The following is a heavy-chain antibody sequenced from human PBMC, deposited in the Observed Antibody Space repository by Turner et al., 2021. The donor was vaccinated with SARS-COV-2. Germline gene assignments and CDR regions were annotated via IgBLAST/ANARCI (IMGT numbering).Heavy chain of an antibody. J-gene: IGHJ5*02. CDR3: AMYFGYCSSTSCLLNWFDP. Sequence: DVQMVQSGDEGKKPGACLRSSCKGAGYSFTSYWISCVRDMRGKGLEWMGSKVPSDSYTNCSPSFQSHVTIAADKSISTAYLQWGSLKSSDTAMYYGAMYFGYCSSTSCLLNWFDPWGQGTLVTVSP. CDR2: KVPSDSYT. D-gene: IGHD2-2*01. CDR1: GYSFTSYW. V-gene: IGHV5-10-1*01.